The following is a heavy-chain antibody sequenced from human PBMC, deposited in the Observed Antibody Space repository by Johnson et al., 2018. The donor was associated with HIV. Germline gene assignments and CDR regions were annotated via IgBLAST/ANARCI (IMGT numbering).Heavy chain of an antibody. V-gene: IGHV3-30-3*01. Sequence: VQLVESGGGVVQPGRSLRLSCAASGFTFSSYALHWVRQAPGKGLQWVAVISYDGTYKYYIDSVKGRFTVSRDNSKNTLYLQMNSLRTEDTAVYYCARAGRFTMIQGAFDIWGQGTMVTVSS. D-gene: IGHD3-22*01. J-gene: IGHJ3*02. CDR3: ARAGRFTMIQGAFDI. CDR2: ISYDGTYK. CDR1: GFTFSSYA.